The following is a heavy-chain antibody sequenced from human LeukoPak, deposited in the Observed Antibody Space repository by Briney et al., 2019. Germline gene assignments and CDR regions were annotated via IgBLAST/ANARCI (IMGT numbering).Heavy chain of an antibody. CDR1: GYSISSVYY. CDR2: IYHSGST. V-gene: IGHV4-38-2*01. D-gene: IGHD1-26*01. CDR3: ARLGAVDY. J-gene: IGHJ4*02. Sequence: SETLSLTCAVSGYSISSVYYWGWIRQPPGEGLEWIGNIYHSGSTYYNPSLKSRVTISVDTSKNQFSLKLSSVTAADTAVYYCARLGAVDYWGQGTLVTVSS.